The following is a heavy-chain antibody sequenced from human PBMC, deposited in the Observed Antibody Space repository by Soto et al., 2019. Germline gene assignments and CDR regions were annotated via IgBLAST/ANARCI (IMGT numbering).Heavy chain of an antibody. CDR2: IYDSGST. V-gene: IGHV4-31*03. CDR1: GGSFSSGSYS. Sequence: LSLTCTVSGGSFSSGSYSWSWIRQLTGRSLEWMGYIYDSGSTFYRPSLKSRVNILMDRSENQFSLELNSVTAADTAVYYCTRCPIGLVSDIWGQGTVVTFSS. CDR3: TRCPIGLVSDI. D-gene: IGHD4-17*01. J-gene: IGHJ3*02.